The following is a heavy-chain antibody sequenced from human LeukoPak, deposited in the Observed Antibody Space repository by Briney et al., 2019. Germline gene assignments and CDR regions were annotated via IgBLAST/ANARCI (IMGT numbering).Heavy chain of an antibody. Sequence: TASETLSLTCTVSGGSISSSSYYWGWIRQPPGKGLEWIGSIYYSGSTYYNPSLKSRVTISVDTSKNQFSLKLSSVTAADTAVYYCARDYRSSYPFDYWGQGTLVTVSS. CDR1: GGSISSSSYY. CDR2: IYYSGST. CDR3: ARDYRSSYPFDY. V-gene: IGHV4-39*07. J-gene: IGHJ4*02. D-gene: IGHD6-13*01.